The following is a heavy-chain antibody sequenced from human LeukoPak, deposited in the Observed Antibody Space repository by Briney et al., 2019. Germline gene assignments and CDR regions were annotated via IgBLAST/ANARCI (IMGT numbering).Heavy chain of an antibody. V-gene: IGHV3-23*01. CDR3: ANQFIAVAGPAFLFDY. J-gene: IGHJ4*02. CDR2: IRGSGGST. D-gene: IGHD6-19*01. Sequence: PGGSLRLSCAASGFTFSSYAMSWVRQAPGKGLEWVSAIRGSGGSTYYADSVKGRFTISRVNSKNTLYLQMNSPRAEDTAVYYCANQFIAVAGPAFLFDYWGQGTLVTVSS. CDR1: GFTFSSYA.